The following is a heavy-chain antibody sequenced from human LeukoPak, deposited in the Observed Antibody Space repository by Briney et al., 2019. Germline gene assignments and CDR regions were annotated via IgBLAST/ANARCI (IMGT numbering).Heavy chain of an antibody. D-gene: IGHD3-16*01. CDR1: GYTFTEQY. Sequence: ASVKVSFKSTGYTFTEQYQHWVRQAPGQGLEWMGWINPNSGGTKSAQKFQGRVIMTRDTSISTAYMELRSLSSDDTAVYYCARGRHFHLGELFPFAEYFQPWGQGTLVTVFS. V-gene: IGHV1-2*02. J-gene: IGHJ1*01. CDR3: ARGRHFHLGELFPFAEYFQP. CDR2: INPNSGGT.